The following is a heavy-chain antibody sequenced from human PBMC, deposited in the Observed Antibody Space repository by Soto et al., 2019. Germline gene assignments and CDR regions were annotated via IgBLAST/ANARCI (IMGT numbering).Heavy chain of an antibody. CDR2: ISSSSSTI. Sequence: GGSLRLSCAASGFTFSSYSMNWVRQAPGKGLEWVSYISSSSSTIYYADSVKGRFTISRDNAKNSLYLQMNSLRAEDTAVYYCARDPPLGYCSGGSCYVGYFQHWGQGTLVTVSS. J-gene: IGHJ1*01. V-gene: IGHV3-48*01. D-gene: IGHD2-15*01. CDR1: GFTFSSYS. CDR3: ARDPPLGYCSGGSCYVGYFQH.